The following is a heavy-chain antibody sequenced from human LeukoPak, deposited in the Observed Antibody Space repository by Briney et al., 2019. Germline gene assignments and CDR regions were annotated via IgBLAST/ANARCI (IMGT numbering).Heavy chain of an antibody. D-gene: IGHD6-13*01. Sequence: SETLSLTCAVYGGSFSGYYWSWIRQPPGKGLEWIGEINHSGSTNYNPSLKSRITISVDTSKNQFSLKLSSVTAADTAVYYCASRRGPYSSSSEWGQGTLVTVSS. CDR3: ASRRGPYSSSSE. J-gene: IGHJ4*02. CDR1: GGSFSGYY. V-gene: IGHV4-34*01. CDR2: INHSGST.